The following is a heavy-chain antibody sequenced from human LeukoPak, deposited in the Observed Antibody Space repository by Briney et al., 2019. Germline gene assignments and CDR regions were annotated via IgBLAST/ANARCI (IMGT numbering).Heavy chain of an antibody. D-gene: IGHD6-19*01. V-gene: IGHV1-2*02. J-gene: IGHJ4*02. CDR1: GYTFTGYY. CDR2: INPNSGGT. Sequence: ASVKVSCKASGYTFTGYYMHWVRQAPGQGLEWMGWINPNSGGTNYAQKFQGRVTMTRDTSISTAYMELSRLRSDDTAVYYCARDPGSGWYYFDYWGQGTLVTLSS. CDR3: ARDPGSGWYYFDY.